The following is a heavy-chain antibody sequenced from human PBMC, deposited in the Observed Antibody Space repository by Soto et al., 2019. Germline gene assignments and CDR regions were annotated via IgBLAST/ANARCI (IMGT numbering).Heavy chain of an antibody. Sequence: PGGSLRLSCAASGFTFSSYGMHWVRQAPGKGLEWVAVIWYDGSNKYYADSVKGRFTISRDNSENTLYLQMNSLRAEDTAVYYCARAESGWYGEVRYYFDYWGQGTLVTVSS. J-gene: IGHJ4*02. V-gene: IGHV3-33*01. CDR2: IWYDGSNK. CDR1: GFTFSSYG. CDR3: ARAESGWYGEVRYYFDY. D-gene: IGHD6-19*01.